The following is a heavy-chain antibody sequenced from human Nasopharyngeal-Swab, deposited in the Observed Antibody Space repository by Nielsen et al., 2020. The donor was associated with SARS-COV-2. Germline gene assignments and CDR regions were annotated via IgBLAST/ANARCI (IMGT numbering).Heavy chain of an antibody. J-gene: IGHJ3*02. CDR2: ISSTSAYI. CDR1: GFTFSTYS. D-gene: IGHD5-12*01. Sequence: GGSLSLSCAASGFTFSTYSMNWVRQAPGKGLEWVSSISSTSAYIYYADSMKGRFTISRDNAKSSLYLQMNSLRAEDTAVYYCAGGGYGAFDIWGQGTMVTVSS. V-gene: IGHV3-21*01. CDR3: AGGGYGAFDI.